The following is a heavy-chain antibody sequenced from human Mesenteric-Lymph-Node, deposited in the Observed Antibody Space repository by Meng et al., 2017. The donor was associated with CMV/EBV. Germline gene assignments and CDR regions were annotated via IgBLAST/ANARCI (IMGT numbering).Heavy chain of an antibody. J-gene: IGHJ4*02. V-gene: IGHV1-2*02. CDR3: ARGGDTGASDY. Sequence: ASVKVSCKASGYTFSGYYIHWVRQAPGQGLEWMGWINPQSGGTNYAQKFQGRVTLTRDTSISTAYMELSRLRSDDTAVYYCARGGDTGASDYWGQGSQVTVSS. D-gene: IGHD7-27*01. CDR2: INPQSGGT. CDR1: GYTFSGYY.